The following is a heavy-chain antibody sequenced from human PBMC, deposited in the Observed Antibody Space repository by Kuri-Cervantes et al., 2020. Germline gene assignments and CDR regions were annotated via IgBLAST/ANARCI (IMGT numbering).Heavy chain of an antibody. D-gene: IGHD3-10*01. Sequence: GGSLRLSCAASGFTFSSYAISWVRQAPGQGLEWMGGIIPIFGTANYAQKFQGRVTITADESTSTAYMELSSLRSEDTAVYYCARGDYYGSGSYTVGYWGQGTLVTVSS. CDR2: IIPIFGTA. J-gene: IGHJ4*02. CDR3: ARGDYYGSGSYTVGY. V-gene: IGHV1-69*01. CDR1: GFTFSSYA.